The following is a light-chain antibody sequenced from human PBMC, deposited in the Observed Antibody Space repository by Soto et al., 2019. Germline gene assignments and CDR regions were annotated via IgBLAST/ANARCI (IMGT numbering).Light chain of an antibody. J-gene: IGLJ1*01. CDR3: SSYTSSSLWV. CDR1: SSDVGGYNY. CDR2: DVS. Sequence: QSALTQPASVSGSPGQSITISCTGTSSDVGGYNYVSWYQQHPGKAPKLMIYDVSNRPSGVSNRFSGSKSGNTASLTISGLQAEDEADYYCSSYTSSSLWVFGTGT. V-gene: IGLV2-14*01.